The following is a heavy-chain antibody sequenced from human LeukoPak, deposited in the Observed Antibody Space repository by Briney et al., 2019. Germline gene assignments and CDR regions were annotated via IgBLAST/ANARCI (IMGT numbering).Heavy chain of an antibody. Sequence: PGGSLRLSCAASGFTFSSHWMHWVRQAPGKGLVWVSRINSDGSSTSYAGSVKGRFTISRDNAKNTLYLQMNSLRAEDTAVYYCANLGGYYGYWGQGTLVTVSS. CDR2: INSDGSST. CDR1: GFTFSSHW. J-gene: IGHJ4*02. V-gene: IGHV3-74*01. CDR3: ANLGGYYGY. D-gene: IGHD3-22*01.